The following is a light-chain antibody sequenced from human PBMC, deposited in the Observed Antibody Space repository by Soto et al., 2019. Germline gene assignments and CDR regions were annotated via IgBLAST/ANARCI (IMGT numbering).Light chain of an antibody. CDR1: QGIGST. V-gene: IGKV3-15*01. J-gene: IGKJ5*01. Sequence: EIVMTQCPATLCVSRCDCATLSCRASQGIGSTLAWYQHKPGQTPRLLIYDASTRATGIPARFNGSGSGTEFTLTIGSLQSEDFAVYYCQQYNRWPSFGQGRRLEI. CDR2: DAS. CDR3: QQYNRWPS.